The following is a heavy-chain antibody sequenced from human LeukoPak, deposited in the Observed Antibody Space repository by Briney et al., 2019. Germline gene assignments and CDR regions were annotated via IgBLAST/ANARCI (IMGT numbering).Heavy chain of an antibody. J-gene: IGHJ4*02. CDR3: ARRASRFGQYYFDY. CDR2: IFYSGST. CDR1: GASISSYY. V-gene: IGHV4-59*08. D-gene: IGHD3-10*01. Sequence: SETLSLTCTVSGASISSYYWSWIRQPPGKGLEWIGYIFYSGSTNYNPSLKSRVTISVDTSKNQFSLKLSSVTAADTAVYYCARRASRFGQYYFDYWGQGTLVTVSS.